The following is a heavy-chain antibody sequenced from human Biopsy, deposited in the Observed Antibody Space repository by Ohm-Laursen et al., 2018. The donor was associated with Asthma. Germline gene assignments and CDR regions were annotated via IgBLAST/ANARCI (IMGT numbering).Heavy chain of an antibody. CDR3: ASQSSGPDFWSGYYYFDY. D-gene: IGHD3-3*01. CDR2: ISYDGSNK. CDR1: GFTFSSYG. V-gene: IGHV3-30*03. Sequence: SLGLSCAASGFTFSSYGMHWVRQAPGKGLERVAVISYDGSNKYYADSVKGRFTISRDNSKNTLYLQMNSLRAEDTAVYYCASQSSGPDFWSGYYYFDYWGQGTLVTVSS. J-gene: IGHJ4*02.